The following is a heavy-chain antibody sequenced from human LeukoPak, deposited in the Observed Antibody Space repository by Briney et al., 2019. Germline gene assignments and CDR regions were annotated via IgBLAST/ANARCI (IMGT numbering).Heavy chain of an antibody. CDR2: ISYDGSNK. D-gene: IGHD3-3*01. V-gene: IGHV3-30-3*01. J-gene: IGHJ6*02. CDR3: ARDLREGRFLEWLPSPTYYYYGMDV. Sequence: GGSLRLSCAASGFTFSSYAMPWVRQAPGKGLEWVAVISYDGSNKYYADSVKGRFTISRDNSKNTLYLQMNSLRAEDTAVYYCARDLREGRFLEWLPSPTYYYYGMDVWGQGTTVTVSS. CDR1: GFTFSSYA.